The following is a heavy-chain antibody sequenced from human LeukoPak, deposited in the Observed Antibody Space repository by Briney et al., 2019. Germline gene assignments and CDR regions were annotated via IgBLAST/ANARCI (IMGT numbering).Heavy chain of an antibody. V-gene: IGHV3-21*01. CDR2: ISSSSSYI. CDR1: GFTYSSYS. CDR3: ARESRRYDILTGLTPEDY. Sequence: PGGSLRLSCAASGFTYSSYSMNWVRKAPGQGLEWVSSISSSSSYIYYADSVKGRFTSSRDNAKNSLYLQRNSLRAEDTAVYYCARESRRYDILTGLTPEDYWGQGTLVTVSS. J-gene: IGHJ4*02. D-gene: IGHD3-9*01.